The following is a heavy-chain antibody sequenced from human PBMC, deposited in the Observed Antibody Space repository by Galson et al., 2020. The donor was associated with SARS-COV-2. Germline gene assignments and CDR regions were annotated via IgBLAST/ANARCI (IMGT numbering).Heavy chain of an antibody. CDR1: GFSFSSYA. Sequence: GGSLRLSCAVSGFSFSSYAMSWVRQAPGKGLEWVSAISGSGGSTYYADSVKDRFAISRDNSKNTLYLQMNSLRVEDTAVYYCAQGGVVGIDTWGQGTLVTVSS. CDR2: ISGSGGST. CDR3: AQGGVVGIDT. D-gene: IGHD1-26*01. J-gene: IGHJ5*02. V-gene: IGHV3-23*01.